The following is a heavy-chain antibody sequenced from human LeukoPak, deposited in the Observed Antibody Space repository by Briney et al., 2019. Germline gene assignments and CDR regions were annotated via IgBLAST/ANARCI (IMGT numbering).Heavy chain of an antibody. J-gene: IGHJ4*02. CDR3: ARDSAEYNWNYGADY. D-gene: IGHD1-7*01. CDR1: GYTFTSYY. Sequence: GASVKVSCKTSGYTFTSYYIHWVRQAPGQGLEWMGGIIPIFGTANYAQKFQGRVTITTDESTSTAYMELSSLRSEDTAVYYCARDSAEYNWNYGADYWGQGTLVTVSS. V-gene: IGHV1-69*05. CDR2: IIPIFGTA.